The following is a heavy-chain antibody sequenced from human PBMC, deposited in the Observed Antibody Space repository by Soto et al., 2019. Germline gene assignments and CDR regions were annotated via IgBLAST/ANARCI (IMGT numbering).Heavy chain of an antibody. Sequence: PSETLSLTCTVSGGSMSSYYWSWIRQPPGKGLEWIGYIYYSGSTNYNPSLKSRVTISVDTSKNQFSLKLSSVTAADTAVYYCARAVVPASTPYYFDYWGQGTLVTVSS. CDR1: GGSMSSYY. V-gene: IGHV4-59*01. J-gene: IGHJ4*02. CDR3: ARAVVPASTPYYFDY. D-gene: IGHD2-2*01. CDR2: IYYSGST.